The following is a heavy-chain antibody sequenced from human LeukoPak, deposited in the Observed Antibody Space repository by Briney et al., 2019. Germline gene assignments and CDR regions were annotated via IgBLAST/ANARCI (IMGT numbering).Heavy chain of an antibody. CDR3: ARWYYYDSSGYYRPNYYYYGMDV. V-gene: IGHV4-34*01. Sequence: SETLSLTCAVYGGSFSGYYWSWIRQPPGKGLEWIGEINHSGSTNYNPSLKSRVTISVDTSKNQFSLKLSSVTAADTAVYYCARWYYYDSSGYYRPNYYYYGMDVWGQGTTVTVSS. CDR2: INHSGST. J-gene: IGHJ6*02. D-gene: IGHD3-22*01. CDR1: GGSFSGYY.